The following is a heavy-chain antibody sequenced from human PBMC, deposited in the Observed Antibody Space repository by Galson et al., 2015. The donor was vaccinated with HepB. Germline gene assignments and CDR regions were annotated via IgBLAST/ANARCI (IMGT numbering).Heavy chain of an antibody. D-gene: IGHD1-14*01. Sequence: ETLSLTCTVSGGSISSSNYNWGWIRQPPGKGLEWIGSISYSGSTFYNPSLKSRVTLSVDTSKNQFSLNLNSVTAADTALYFCATTTRTPSSLEAFDIWGQGTMVTVSS. CDR2: ISYSGST. V-gene: IGHV4-39*07. J-gene: IGHJ3*02. CDR1: GGSISSSNYN. CDR3: ATTTRTPSSLEAFDI.